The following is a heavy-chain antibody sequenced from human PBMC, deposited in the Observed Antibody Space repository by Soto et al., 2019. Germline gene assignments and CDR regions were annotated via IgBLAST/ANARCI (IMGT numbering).Heavy chain of an antibody. Sequence: QVQLQESGPGLVKPSETLSLTCTVSGGTISSWYWSWIRQPPGKGLEWIGYIYYSGITNCNPSLKCRVTLSVDTSKNQFSLKLSSVTAADAAVYYCARRYGSAIDYWGQGTLVTVSS. CDR3: ARRYGSAIDY. D-gene: IGHD3-16*01. CDR2: IYYSGIT. CDR1: GGTISSWY. J-gene: IGHJ4*02. V-gene: IGHV4-59*08.